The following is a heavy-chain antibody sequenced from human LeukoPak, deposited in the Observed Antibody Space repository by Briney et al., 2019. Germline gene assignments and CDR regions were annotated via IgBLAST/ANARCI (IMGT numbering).Heavy chain of an antibody. CDR1: GFKFDDFA. CDR3: AKDWGWREACSYFYMDV. CDR2: ITWNSGCT. Sequence: PGGSLRLSCTVSGFKFDDFAMHWVRQAPGRGLEWVSGITWNSGCTGYADSVKGRFTISRDNAKNSLYLQMNSLRADDTAFYYCAKDWGWREACSYFYMDVWGKGTTVTISS. V-gene: IGHV3-9*01. D-gene: IGHD3-16*01. J-gene: IGHJ6*03.